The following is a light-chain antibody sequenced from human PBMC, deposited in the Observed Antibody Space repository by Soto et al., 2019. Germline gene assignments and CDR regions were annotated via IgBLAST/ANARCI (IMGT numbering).Light chain of an antibody. J-gene: IGLJ2*01. CDR2: DVN. Sequence: QSALTQPRSVSGSPGQSVTISCSGTNSDVGYYDYVSWYQQHPGEGPKVIIYDVNKRPSGVPDRFSASKSGNTASLTISGIQTADEAVYYCCSYAGLSSVLFGGGNKVTVL. CDR1: NSDVGYYDY. V-gene: IGLV2-11*01. CDR3: CSYAGLSSVL.